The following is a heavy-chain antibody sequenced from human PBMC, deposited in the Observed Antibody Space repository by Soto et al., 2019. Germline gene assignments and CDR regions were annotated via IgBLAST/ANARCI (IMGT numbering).Heavy chain of an antibody. Sequence: PGGSLRLSCASSGFTFSSYGMHWVRQAPGKGLEWVAVIWYDGSNKYYADSVKGRFTISRDNSKNTLYLQMNSLRAEDTAVYYCARGLEINDYRFYLDYWGQGTLVTVSS. CDR1: GFTFSSYG. V-gene: IGHV3-33*01. D-gene: IGHD4-4*01. CDR2: IWYDGSNK. CDR3: ARGLEINDYRFYLDY. J-gene: IGHJ4*02.